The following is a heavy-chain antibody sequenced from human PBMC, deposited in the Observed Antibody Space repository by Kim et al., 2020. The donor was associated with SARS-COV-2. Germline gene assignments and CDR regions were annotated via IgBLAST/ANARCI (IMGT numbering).Heavy chain of an antibody. CDR2: ISAYNGNT. CDR3: ARVGGGGDSRWRDAFDI. D-gene: IGHD2-21*02. CDR1: GYTFTSYG. V-gene: IGHV1-18*01. J-gene: IGHJ3*02. Sequence: ASVKVSCKASGYTFTSYGISWVRQAPGQGLEWMGWISAYNGNTNYAQKLQGRVTMTTDTSTSTAYMELRSLRSDDTAVYYCARVGGGGDSRWRDAFDIWGQGTMVTVSS.